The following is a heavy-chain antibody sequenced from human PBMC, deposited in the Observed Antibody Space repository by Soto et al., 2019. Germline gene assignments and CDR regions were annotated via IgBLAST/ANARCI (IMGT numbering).Heavy chain of an antibody. CDR1: GFTYTSSA. D-gene: IGHD6-19*01. CDR2: IDAGNGNT. J-gene: IGHJ4*02. V-gene: IGHV1-3*01. CDR3: ARCSASSGWYGHGGDY. Sequence: ASVKVSCKASGFTYTSSAVQWVRQARGQRLEWMGWIDAGNGNTKYSQKFQGRVTITRDTSASTAYMELSRLRSEDTAVYYCARCSASSGWYGHGGDYWGQGTLVTVSS.